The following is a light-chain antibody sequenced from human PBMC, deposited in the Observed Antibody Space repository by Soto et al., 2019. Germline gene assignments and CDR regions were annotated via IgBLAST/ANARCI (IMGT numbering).Light chain of an antibody. J-gene: IGKJ1*01. V-gene: IGKV3-15*01. CDR2: GAS. CDR3: QQYNNWPPWT. CDR1: QSVYSS. Sequence: EIVMTQPPATLSVSPGERATLSCRASQSVYSSLAWYQQKPGQAPRLLIYGASTRATGIPARFSGSGSGTEFTLTISRLQSEDFAVYYCQQYNNWPPWTFGQGTKVDIK.